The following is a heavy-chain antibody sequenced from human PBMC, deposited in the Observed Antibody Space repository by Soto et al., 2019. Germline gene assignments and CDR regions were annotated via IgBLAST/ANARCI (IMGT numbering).Heavy chain of an antibody. Sequence: ASVKVSCKVSGYTLTELSMHWVRQAPGKGLEWMGGFDPEDGETIYAQKFQGRVTMTEDTSTDTAYMELSSLRSEDTAVYYCATVRRHCSSTSCQAFDYWGQGTLVTVSS. CDR1: GYTLTELS. D-gene: IGHD2-2*01. J-gene: IGHJ4*02. CDR2: FDPEDGET. V-gene: IGHV1-24*01. CDR3: ATVRRHCSSTSCQAFDY.